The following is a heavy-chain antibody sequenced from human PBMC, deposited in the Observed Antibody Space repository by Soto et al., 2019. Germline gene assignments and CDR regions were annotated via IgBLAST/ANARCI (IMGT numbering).Heavy chain of an antibody. CDR1: GYTFTSYG. CDR3: ARDVDPHYYDSSGYYYEYYFDY. D-gene: IGHD3-22*01. Sequence: ASVKVSCKASGYTFTSYGISWVRQAPGQGLEWMGCISAYNGNTNYAQKLQGRVTMTTDTSTSTAYMELRSLRSDDTAVYYCARDVDPHYYDSSGYYYEYYFDYWGQGTLVTVSS. V-gene: IGHV1-18*01. J-gene: IGHJ4*02. CDR2: ISAYNGNT.